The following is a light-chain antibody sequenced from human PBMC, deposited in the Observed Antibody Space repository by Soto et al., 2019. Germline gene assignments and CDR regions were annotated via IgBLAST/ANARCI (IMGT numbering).Light chain of an antibody. V-gene: IGLV2-14*01. CDR2: EVN. Sequence: QSALTQPASVSGSPGQSITISCTGTSSDVGYYNYVSWYRQHPGKAPRLMIYEVNTRPSGVSNRFSGSKSGNTASLTISGLQAEDEADYYCSSCTSSSTLLYVFGTGTKVTVL. CDR1: SSDVGYYNY. CDR3: SSCTSSSTLLYV. J-gene: IGLJ1*01.